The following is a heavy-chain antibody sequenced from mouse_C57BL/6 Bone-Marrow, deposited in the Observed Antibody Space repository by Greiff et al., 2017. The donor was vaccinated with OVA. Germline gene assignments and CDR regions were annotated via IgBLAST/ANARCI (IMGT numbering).Heavy chain of an antibody. CDR2: ISNGGGST. CDR3: ARQYAMDY. J-gene: IGHJ4*01. Sequence: EVQLVESGGGLVQPGGSLKLSCAASGFTFSDYYMYWVRQTPEKRLEWVAYISNGGGSTYYPDTVKGRFTISRDNAKNTLYLQMSRLKSEDTAMYYCARQYAMDYWGQGTSVTVSS. V-gene: IGHV5-12*01. CDR1: GFTFSDYY.